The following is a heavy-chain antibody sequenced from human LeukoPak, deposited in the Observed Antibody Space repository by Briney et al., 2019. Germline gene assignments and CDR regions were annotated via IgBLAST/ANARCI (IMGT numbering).Heavy chain of an antibody. J-gene: IGHJ4*02. CDR3: ATRTPSNYDILTGYYRYYFDY. D-gene: IGHD3-9*01. V-gene: IGHV1-24*01. CDR2: FDPEDGET. CDR1: GYTLTELS. Sequence: GASVKVSCKVSGYTLTELSMHWVRQAPGKGLEWMGGFDPEDGETIYAQKFQGRVTMTEDTSTDTAYMELSSLRSEDTAVYYCATRTPSNYDILTGYYRYYFDYWGQGTLVTVSS.